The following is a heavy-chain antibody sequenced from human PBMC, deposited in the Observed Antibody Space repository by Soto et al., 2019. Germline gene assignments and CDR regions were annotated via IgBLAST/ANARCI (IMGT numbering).Heavy chain of an antibody. V-gene: IGHV1-69*06. CDR2: IIPIFGTA. Sequence: GASVKVSCKASGGTFSSYAISWVRQAPGRGLEWMGGIIPIFGTANYAQKFQGRVTITADKSTSTAYMELGSLRSEDTAVYYCARATHYYDSSGYYSNWFDPWGQGTLVTVSS. J-gene: IGHJ5*02. CDR1: GGTFSSYA. D-gene: IGHD3-22*01. CDR3: ARATHYYDSSGYYSNWFDP.